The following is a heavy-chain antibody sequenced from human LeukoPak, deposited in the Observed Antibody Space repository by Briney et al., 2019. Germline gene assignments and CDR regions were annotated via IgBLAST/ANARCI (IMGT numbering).Heavy chain of an antibody. Sequence: GGSLILSCAASGFTFSSYWMSWVRQAPGKGLEWVANIKQDGSEKYYVDSVKGRFTISRDNAKNSLYLQMNSLRAEDTAVYCCAITRSSGGLYYFDYWGQGTLVTVSS. CDR2: IKQDGSEK. V-gene: IGHV3-7*01. D-gene: IGHD6-6*01. J-gene: IGHJ4*02. CDR1: GFTFSSYW. CDR3: AITRSSGGLYYFDY.